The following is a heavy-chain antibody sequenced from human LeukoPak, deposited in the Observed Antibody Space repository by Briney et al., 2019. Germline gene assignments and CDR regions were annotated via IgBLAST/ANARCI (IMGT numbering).Heavy chain of an antibody. CDR1: GYSISSGYY. CDR3: AREGEGEGGRYYGSGSYLFDY. V-gene: IGHV4-38-2*02. J-gene: IGHJ4*02. CDR2: IYHSGST. D-gene: IGHD3-10*01. Sequence: SETLSLTCAVSGYSISSGYYWGWIRQPPGKGLEWIGSIYHSGSTYYNPSLKSRVTISVDTSKNQFSLKLSSVTAADTAVYYWAREGEGEGGRYYGSGSYLFDYWGQGTLVTVSS.